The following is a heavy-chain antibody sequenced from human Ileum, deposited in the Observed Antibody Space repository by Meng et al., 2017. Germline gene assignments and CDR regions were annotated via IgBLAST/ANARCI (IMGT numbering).Heavy chain of an antibody. J-gene: IGHJ5*02. CDR2: IYSGGST. CDR1: GFTVSSNY. CDR3: ARLHLFANWFDP. Sequence: GESLKISCAASGFTVSSNYMSWVRQAPGKGLEWVSVIYSGGSTYYADSVKGRFTISRDNSKSTLYLQMNSLRAEDTAVYYCARLHLFANWFDPWGQGTLVTVSS. D-gene: IGHD2-21*01. V-gene: IGHV3-53*01.